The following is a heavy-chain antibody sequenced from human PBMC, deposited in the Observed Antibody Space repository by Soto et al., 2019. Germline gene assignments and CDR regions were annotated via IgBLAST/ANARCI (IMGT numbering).Heavy chain of an antibody. CDR3: ARDYYGSGSYFDYYYGMDV. J-gene: IGHJ6*02. D-gene: IGHD3-10*01. V-gene: IGHV4-61*01. CDR2: IYYSGST. Sequence: QVQLQESGPGLVKPSETLSLTCTVSGGSVSSGSYYWSWIRQPPGKGLEWIGYIYYSGSTNYNPSLKSRVTISVDTSKNQFSLKLSSVNAADTAVYYCARDYYGSGSYFDYYYGMDVWGQGTTVTVSS. CDR1: GGSVSSGSYY.